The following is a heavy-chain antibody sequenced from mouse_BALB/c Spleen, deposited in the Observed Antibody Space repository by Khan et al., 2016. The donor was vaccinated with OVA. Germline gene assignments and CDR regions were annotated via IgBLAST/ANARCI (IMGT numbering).Heavy chain of an antibody. CDR1: GYTLTDYG. CDR3: ARSDGNYKFTY. J-gene: IGHJ3*01. D-gene: IGHD2-1*01. V-gene: IGHV9-3-1*01. Sequence: QIQLVQSGPELKKSGETVKISCKASGYTLTDYGLNWVKQAPGKGLKWMGWINTYTGEPTYADDFKGRFAFSLETSASTAYLQVSNLKNEDTATFFCARSDGNYKFTYWGQGTLVTVSA. CDR2: INTYTGEP.